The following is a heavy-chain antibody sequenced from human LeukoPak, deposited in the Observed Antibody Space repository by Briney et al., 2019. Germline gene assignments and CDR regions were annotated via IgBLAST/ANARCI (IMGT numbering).Heavy chain of an antibody. J-gene: IGHJ4*02. CDR1: GFTVSSNY. Sequence: GGSLRLSCAASGFTVSSNYMSWVRQAPGKGLEWVSVIYSGGSTYYADSVKGRFTISRGNSKNTLYLQMNSLRAEDTAVYYCARVLAYCGGDCGGYFDYWGQGTLVTVSS. V-gene: IGHV3-53*01. CDR2: IYSGGST. CDR3: ARVLAYCGGDCGGYFDY. D-gene: IGHD2-21*02.